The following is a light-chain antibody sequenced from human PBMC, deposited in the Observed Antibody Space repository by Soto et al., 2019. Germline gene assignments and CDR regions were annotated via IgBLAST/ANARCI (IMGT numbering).Light chain of an antibody. CDR1: QSVLYNSTNKNY. Sequence: DIVMTQSPDSLAVSLGERATINCKSSQSVLYNSTNKNYLAWYQQKPGQPPKLLIYWASTRESGVPDRFSGSGSGTDFTLTISSLQAEDVAVYYCQQYYGTPYTFGQGTKLEIK. CDR2: WAS. J-gene: IGKJ2*01. CDR3: QQYYGTPYT. V-gene: IGKV4-1*01.